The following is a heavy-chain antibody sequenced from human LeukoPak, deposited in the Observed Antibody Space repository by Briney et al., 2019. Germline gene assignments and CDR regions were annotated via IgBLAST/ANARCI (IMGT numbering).Heavy chain of an antibody. Sequence: SETLSLTCTVSGGSINDYYWNWVRQPPGKGLEWIGYIYYRGATNNNPSLKGRVTTSIDTSKTEFSLKLSSVTAADTAVYYCAKPPPSSYYYYYGMDVWGQGTTVTVSS. CDR2: IYYRGAT. CDR3: AKPPPSSYYYYYGMDV. CDR1: GGSINDYY. D-gene: IGHD6-13*01. J-gene: IGHJ6*02. V-gene: IGHV4-59*01.